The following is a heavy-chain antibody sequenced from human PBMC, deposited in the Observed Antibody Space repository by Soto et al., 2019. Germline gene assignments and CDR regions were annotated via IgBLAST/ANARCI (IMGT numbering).Heavy chain of an antibody. D-gene: IGHD3-10*01. V-gene: IGHV1-2*02. J-gene: IGHJ5*02. CDR3: ARVYGSGMMEGQEWFDP. CDR1: GGTFSSYT. Sequence: ASVKVSCKASGGTFSSYTMSWVQQAPGQGLEWMGRIIPNLGGTNYAQKFQGRVTMTRDTSMSTAYMELSRLRSDDTAVYYCARVYGSGMMEGQEWFDPWGQGTLVTVS. CDR2: IIPNLGGT.